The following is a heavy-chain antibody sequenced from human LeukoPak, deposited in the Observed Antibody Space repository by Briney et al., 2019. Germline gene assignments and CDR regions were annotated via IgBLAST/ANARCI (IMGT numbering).Heavy chain of an antibody. CDR2: IKPDGSEK. CDR1: GFTFSSNW. CDR3: AKTPKGWNDVQDQYN. Sequence: PGRSLRLSCAASGFTFSSNWMTWVRQAPGKGLEWVATIKPDGSEKYYVDSVKGRFTISRDNAKNSLYVQMNSLRVEDTAVYYCAKTPKGWNDVQDQYNWGQGTLVTVSS. V-gene: IGHV3-7*01. J-gene: IGHJ4*02. D-gene: IGHD1-1*01.